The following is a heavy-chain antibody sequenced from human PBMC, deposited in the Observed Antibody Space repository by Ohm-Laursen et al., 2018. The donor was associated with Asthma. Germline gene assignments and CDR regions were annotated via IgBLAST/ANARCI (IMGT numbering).Heavy chain of an antibody. CDR1: GGTFSSYA. CDR2: IIPTLRTA. V-gene: IGHV1-69*01. D-gene: IGHD3-22*01. Sequence: SSVKVSCKVSGGTFSSYAISWVRQAPGQGLEWMGGIIPTLRTANYAQNFRGRVTITADESTSTAYMGLSSLRSEDTAVYYCARGRYDSSDYDLYGLDVWGQGTTVTVSS. J-gene: IGHJ6*02. CDR3: ARGRYDSSDYDLYGLDV.